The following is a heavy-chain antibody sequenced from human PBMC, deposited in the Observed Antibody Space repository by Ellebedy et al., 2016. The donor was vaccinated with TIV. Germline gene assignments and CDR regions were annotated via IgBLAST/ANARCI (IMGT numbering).Heavy chain of an antibody. D-gene: IGHD1-26*01. CDR2: ISGHNGKT. CDR1: GYTFSNYG. Sequence: AASVKVSCKASGYTFSNYGISWVRQAPGQGFEWMGWISGHNGKTNNAQKFQGRVSMTTDTSTTTAYMEVRSLRSDDTAVYYCARSSMVGPTLSTYDIWGQGTMVTVST. CDR3: ARSSMVGPTLSTYDI. J-gene: IGHJ3*02. V-gene: IGHV1-18*04.